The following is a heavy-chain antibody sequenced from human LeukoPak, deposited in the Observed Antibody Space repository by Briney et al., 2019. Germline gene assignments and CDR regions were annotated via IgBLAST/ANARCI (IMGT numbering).Heavy chain of an antibody. V-gene: IGHV1-46*01. Sequence: ASVKVSCKASGYTFTSYYMHWVRQAPGQGLEWMAIINPSGGSTSYAQKFQGRVTMTRDTSTSTVYMELSSLRSEDTAVYYCAREPGYSSSWYLDGMDVWGQGTTVTVSS. CDR3: AREPGYSSSWYLDGMDV. CDR1: GYTFTSYY. J-gene: IGHJ6*02. D-gene: IGHD6-13*01. CDR2: INPSGGST.